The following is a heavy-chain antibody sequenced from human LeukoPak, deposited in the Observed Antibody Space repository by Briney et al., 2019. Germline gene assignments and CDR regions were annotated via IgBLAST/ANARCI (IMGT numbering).Heavy chain of an antibody. D-gene: IGHD5-18*01. CDR3: ARRVGDTAMLRGAFDI. Sequence: SETLSLTCTVSGGSISSYYWGWVRQPPGKGLEWIGSIYYSGSTYYNPSLKSRVPISVDTSKNQFSLKLSSVTAADTAMYYCARRVGDTAMLRGAFDIWGQGTMVTVSS. J-gene: IGHJ3*02. CDR2: IYYSGST. V-gene: IGHV4-39*07. CDR1: GGSISSYY.